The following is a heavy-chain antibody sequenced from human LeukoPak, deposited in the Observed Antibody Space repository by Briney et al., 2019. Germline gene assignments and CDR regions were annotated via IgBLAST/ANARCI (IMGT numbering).Heavy chain of an antibody. CDR1: GGTFSSYA. CDR3: ARTPSEYYYDSSGYAAGGY. J-gene: IGHJ4*02. V-gene: IGHV1-69*04. D-gene: IGHD3-22*01. Sequence: SVKVSCKASGGTFSSYAISWVRQAPGQGLEWMGRIIPILGIANYAQKFQGRVTITADKSTSTAYTELSSLRSEDTAVYYCARTPSEYYYDSSGYAAGGYWGQGTLVTVSS. CDR2: IIPILGIA.